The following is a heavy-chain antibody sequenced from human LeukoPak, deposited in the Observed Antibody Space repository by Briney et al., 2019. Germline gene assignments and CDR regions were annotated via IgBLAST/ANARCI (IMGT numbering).Heavy chain of an antibody. CDR2: INPNSGGT. J-gene: IGHJ4*02. V-gene: IGHV1-2*02. CDR3: ATFAGEHQAPFDY. D-gene: IGHD1-26*01. Sequence: ASVKVSCKASGYTFTGYYLHWVRQAPGQGLEWMGWINPNSGGTNYAQKFQGRVSMTRDTSISTAYMELNRLRADDTAVYYCATFAGEHQAPFDYWGQGALVTVSS. CDR1: GYTFTGYY.